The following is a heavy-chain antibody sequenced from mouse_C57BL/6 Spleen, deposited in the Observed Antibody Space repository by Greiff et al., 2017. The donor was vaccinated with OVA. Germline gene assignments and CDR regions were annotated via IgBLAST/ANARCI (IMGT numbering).Heavy chain of an antibody. CDR1: GYTFTSYW. J-gene: IGHJ2*01. Sequence: VQLQQPGAELVKPGASVKLSCKASGYTFTSYWMHWVKQRPGRGLEWIGRIEPNSGGTKYNEKFKSKATLTVDKPSSTAYMQLSSLTSEDSAVYYCARDYYGSSFYYFDYWGQGTTLTVSS. CDR3: ARDYYGSSFYYFDY. CDR2: IEPNSGGT. V-gene: IGHV1-72*01. D-gene: IGHD1-1*01.